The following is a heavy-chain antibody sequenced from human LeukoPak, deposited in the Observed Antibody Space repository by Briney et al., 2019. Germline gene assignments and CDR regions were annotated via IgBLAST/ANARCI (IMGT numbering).Heavy chain of an antibody. CDR2: IISSSSYI. CDR1: GFTFSRHS. Sequence: GGSLRLSCAASGFTFSRHSINWVRQSPGKGLEWVSSIISSSSYIYYADSVKGRFTISRDNAKNSLYLQMNSLGAEDTAVYYCARDSGNYLDAFDIWGQGTMVTVSS. D-gene: IGHD1-7*01. CDR3: ARDSGNYLDAFDI. V-gene: IGHV3-21*01. J-gene: IGHJ3*02.